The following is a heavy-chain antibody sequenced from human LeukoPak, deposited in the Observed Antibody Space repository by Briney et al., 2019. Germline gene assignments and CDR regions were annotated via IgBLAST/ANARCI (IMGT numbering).Heavy chain of an antibody. V-gene: IGHV3-23*01. CDR1: GFIFSRNA. J-gene: IGHJ4*02. D-gene: IGHD3-22*01. CDR3: AKDANYFDSGSYLIPFDF. CDR2: ISGNGVGT. Sequence: GGSLRLLCAASGFIFSRNAMMCLPQAPGRALEGVASISGNGVGTYYADSVKGRFNISRDNSKNKLYLQMNSLRAEDTAVYHCAKDANYFDSGSYLIPFDFWGQGTLVTVSS.